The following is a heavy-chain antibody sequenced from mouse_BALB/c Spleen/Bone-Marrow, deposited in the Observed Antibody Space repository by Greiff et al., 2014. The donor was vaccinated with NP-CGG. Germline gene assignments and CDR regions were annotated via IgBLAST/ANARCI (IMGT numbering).Heavy chain of an antibody. CDR3: VRSGSSSGYFDY. Sequence: EVHLVESGGGLVQPGGSRKLSCAASGFTSSSFGMHWVRQAPEKGLEWVAYISSGSSTIYYGDTVMGRFTISRDNPKNTLFLQMTSLRSEDTATYYCVRSGSSSGYFDYWGQGTTLTVSS. D-gene: IGHD1-1*01. CDR1: GFTSSSFG. V-gene: IGHV5-17*02. CDR2: ISSGSSTI. J-gene: IGHJ2*01.